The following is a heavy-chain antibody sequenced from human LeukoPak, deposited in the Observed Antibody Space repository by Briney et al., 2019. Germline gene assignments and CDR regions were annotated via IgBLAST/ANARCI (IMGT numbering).Heavy chain of an antibody. CDR3: ARNGVGTSCRGCNWFDP. D-gene: IGHD2-2*01. Sequence: GGSLRLSCAASGFTVSSNYMSWFRQAPGKGLEWVSVIYSGGSTYYADSVKGGFTISRDNSKNTLYLQMNSLRAEDTAVYYCARNGVGTSCRGCNWFDPWGQGTLVTVSS. J-gene: IGHJ5*02. CDR1: GFTVSSNY. V-gene: IGHV3-66*01. CDR2: IYSGGST.